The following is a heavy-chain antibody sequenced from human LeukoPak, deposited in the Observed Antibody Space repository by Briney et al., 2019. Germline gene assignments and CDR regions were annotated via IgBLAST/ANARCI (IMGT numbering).Heavy chain of an antibody. V-gene: IGHV3-74*01. CDR2: INSDMSTT. CDR3: VRGGVVAAFDY. CDR1: GFTFSNDW. J-gene: IGHJ4*02. D-gene: IGHD2-15*01. Sequence: PGGSLILSCAASGFTFSNDWMLWVRQAPGKGLVWVSYINSDMSTTNYAVSVKGRFTIARDNAKKTLYLQMNSLRAEDTAVYYCVRGGVVAAFDYWGQGTLVTVS.